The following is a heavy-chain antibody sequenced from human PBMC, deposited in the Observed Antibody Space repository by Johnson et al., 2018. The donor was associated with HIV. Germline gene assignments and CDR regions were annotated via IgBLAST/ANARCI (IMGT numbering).Heavy chain of an antibody. CDR2: ISYDGSNK. Sequence: VQLVESGGGVVQPGRSLRLSCAASGFTFSSYAMHWVRQAPGKGLEWVAVISYDGSNKYYADSVKGRFTISRDNSKNTLYLQMNSLRAEDTAVYYCARDRPIAPFDIWGQVTMVTVSS. V-gene: IGHV3-30-3*01. J-gene: IGHJ3*02. D-gene: IGHD6-13*01. CDR1: GFTFSSYA. CDR3: ARDRPIAPFDI.